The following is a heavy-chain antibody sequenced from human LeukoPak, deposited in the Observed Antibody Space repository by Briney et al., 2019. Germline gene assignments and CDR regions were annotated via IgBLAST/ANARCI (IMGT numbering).Heavy chain of an antibody. CDR2: IYYSGST. CDR1: GGSISSSSYY. CDR3: ARHTKQRTYYDSI. D-gene: IGHD3-3*01. Sequence: SEALSLTCMVSGGSISSSSYYWGWIRQPPGKGLEWIGSIYYSGSTYYNPSLKSRVTISVDTSKNQFSLKLSSLTAADTAVYYCARHTKQRTYYDSIWGQGTMVTVSS. V-gene: IGHV4-39*01. J-gene: IGHJ3*02.